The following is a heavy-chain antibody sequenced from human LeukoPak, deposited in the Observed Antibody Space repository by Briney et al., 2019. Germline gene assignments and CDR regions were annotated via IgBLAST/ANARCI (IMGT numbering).Heavy chain of an antibody. D-gene: IGHD6-19*01. J-gene: IGHJ4*02. V-gene: IGHV3-15*01. CDR1: GITFCNAW. CDR2: IYRTSNGETT. CDR3: TTYSSGSCPF. Sequence: GGSLRLFCAASGITFCNAWMTWVRQAPGKGREWVCLIYRTSNGETTDYGAPVKGRFTMSRDNSKNTLYLQMNSLKTEDTAVYYCTTYSSGSCPFWGQGTLATVSS.